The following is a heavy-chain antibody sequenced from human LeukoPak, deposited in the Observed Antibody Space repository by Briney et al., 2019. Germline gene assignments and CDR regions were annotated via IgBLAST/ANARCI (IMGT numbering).Heavy chain of an antibody. CDR1: GYTFTGYY. Sequence: ASVKVSCKASGYTFTGYYMHWVRQAPGQGLEWMGRINPNSGGTNYAQKFQGRVTMTRDTSISTAYMELSRLRSEDTAVYYCARDREYYDSSGYLDYWGQGTLVTVSS. J-gene: IGHJ4*02. D-gene: IGHD3-22*01. CDR2: INPNSGGT. CDR3: ARDREYYDSSGYLDY. V-gene: IGHV1-2*06.